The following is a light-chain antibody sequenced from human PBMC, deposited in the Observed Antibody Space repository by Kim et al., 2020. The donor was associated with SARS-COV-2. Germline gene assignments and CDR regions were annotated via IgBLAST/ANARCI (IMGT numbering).Light chain of an antibody. V-gene: IGLV3-21*04. CDR2: YDS. CDR1: NIGRKS. Sequence: PGKTAHRTCGGTNIGRKSVHWYQKRPGQAPVLVIYYDSARPSGIPERFSASNSGNTATLTISRVEAGDEADYFCQVWDSSSDHPGVFGGGTQLTVL. J-gene: IGLJ3*02. CDR3: QVWDSSSDHPGV.